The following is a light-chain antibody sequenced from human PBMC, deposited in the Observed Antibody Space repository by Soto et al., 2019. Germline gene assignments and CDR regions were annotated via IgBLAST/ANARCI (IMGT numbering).Light chain of an antibody. Sequence: QSVLTQPPSVPGAPGQRVTISCTGSSSNIGAGYDVHWYQQLPGTAPKLLIYGNSNRPSGVPDRFSGSKSGTSASLAITGLQAEDEADYYCQSYDSSLSGVVFGGGTKVTVL. CDR2: GNS. J-gene: IGLJ2*01. V-gene: IGLV1-40*01. CDR1: SSNIGAGYD. CDR3: QSYDSSLSGVV.